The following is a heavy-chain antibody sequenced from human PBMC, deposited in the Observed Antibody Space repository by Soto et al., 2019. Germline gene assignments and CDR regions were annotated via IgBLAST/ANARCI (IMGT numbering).Heavy chain of an antibody. V-gene: IGHV5-10-1*01. CDR3: ARRIRSPSGLSHGMDV. CDR1: GYSFTNYW. Sequence: GESLKISCKGSGYSFTNYWISWVRQMPGKGLEWMGRIDSSDSYTNYSPSFQGHVTISADKSISTAYLQWSSLKASDTAMYFCARRIRSPSGLSHGMDVWGQGTTVTVSS. CDR2: IDSSDSYT. J-gene: IGHJ6*02. D-gene: IGHD4-17*01.